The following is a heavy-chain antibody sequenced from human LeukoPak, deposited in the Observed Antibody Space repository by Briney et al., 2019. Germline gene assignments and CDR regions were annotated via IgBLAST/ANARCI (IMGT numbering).Heavy chain of an antibody. J-gene: IGHJ3*02. D-gene: IGHD2-2*01. Sequence: PGGSLRLSCAASGFTFSSYSMNWVRQAPGKGLEWVSSISSSSSYIYYADSVKGRFTISRDNAKNSLYLQMNSLKTEDTAFYYCTRGADIAVVPAALDVGTGAFDIWGQGTMVTVSS. CDR1: GFTFSSYS. V-gene: IGHV3-21*03. CDR3: TRGADIAVVPAALDVGTGAFDI. CDR2: ISSSSSYI.